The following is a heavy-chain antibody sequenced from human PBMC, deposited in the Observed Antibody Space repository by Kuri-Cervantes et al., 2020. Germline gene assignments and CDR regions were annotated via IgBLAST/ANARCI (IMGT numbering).Heavy chain of an antibody. CDR1: GGPISTSSYY. Sequence: SETLSLTCTVSGGPISTSSYYWGWIRQPPGKGLEWIGRIYTSGSTNYNPSLKSRVTISVDKSKNQFSLKLSSVTAADTAVYYCARDRVAAAGGGWFDPWGQGTLVTVSS. CDR2: IYTSGST. CDR3: ARDRVAAAGGGWFDP. D-gene: IGHD6-13*01. J-gene: IGHJ5*02. V-gene: IGHV4-39*07.